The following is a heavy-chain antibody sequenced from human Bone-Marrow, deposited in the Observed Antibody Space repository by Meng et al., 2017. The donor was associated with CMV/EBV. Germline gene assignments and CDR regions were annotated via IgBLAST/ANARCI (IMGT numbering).Heavy chain of an antibody. CDR1: GGIFSTYA. V-gene: IGHV1-69*06. D-gene: IGHD2-2*01. J-gene: IGHJ4*02. CDR2: IIPIVATT. CDR3: ARERFCSSGSCYGIFDY. Sequence: SVKVSCKASGGIFSTYAITWVRQAPGQGLEWMGGIIPIVATTNYAQKFQGRVTITADKSTSTAYMELTSLRSEDTAVYYCARERFCSSGSCYGIFDYWAQGTLVTVSS.